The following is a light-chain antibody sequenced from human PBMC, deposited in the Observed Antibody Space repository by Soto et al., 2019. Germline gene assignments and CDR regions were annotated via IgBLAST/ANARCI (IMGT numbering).Light chain of an antibody. Sequence: EVVMTQSPATLSVSPGERATLSCRASQSVNSNLAWYQQKPGQAPRLLIYRASTRATGIPDTFSGSGSGTEFTLTISRLQSEDFAVYYCQQYNDWPYTFGQGTKVEIK. J-gene: IGKJ2*01. CDR2: RAS. CDR1: QSVNSN. V-gene: IGKV3-15*01. CDR3: QQYNDWPYT.